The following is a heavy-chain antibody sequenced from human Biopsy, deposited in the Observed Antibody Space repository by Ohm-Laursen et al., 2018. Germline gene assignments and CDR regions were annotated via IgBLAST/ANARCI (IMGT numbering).Heavy chain of an antibody. V-gene: IGHV1-46*01. Sequence: GASMKVSCKSSGGTFINYAISWVRQAPGQGLEWMGMINPSGSTTSYPRIFQGRVTMTRDTSKSTVYMELSSLRSADTAVYFCARNTGWYGDLYYFDYWGQGTLVTVSS. J-gene: IGHJ4*02. CDR2: INPSGSTT. CDR3: ARNTGWYGDLYYFDY. D-gene: IGHD6-19*01. CDR1: GGTFINYA.